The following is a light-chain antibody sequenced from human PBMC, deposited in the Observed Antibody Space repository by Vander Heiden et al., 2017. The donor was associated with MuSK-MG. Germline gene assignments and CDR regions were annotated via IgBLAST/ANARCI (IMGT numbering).Light chain of an antibody. CDR3: QESDSAPWT. CDR2: AAS. CDR1: QSISTY. Sequence: DIQMTQTPSSLSASVGDRVTITCRASQSISTYLNWYQHKLGKAPKLLIYAASSLQSGVPSRFSGSGSGTDFTLTISRLQPEHFTTYYCQESDSAPWTFGQGTKVEIK. V-gene: IGKV1-39*01. J-gene: IGKJ1*01.